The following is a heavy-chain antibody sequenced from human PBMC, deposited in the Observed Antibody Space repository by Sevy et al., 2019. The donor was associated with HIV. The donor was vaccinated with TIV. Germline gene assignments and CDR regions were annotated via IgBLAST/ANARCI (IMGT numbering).Heavy chain of an antibody. V-gene: IGHV3-30*02. CDR1: GFTISSYG. J-gene: IGHJ3*02. CDR3: AKDNSIASIFGVVIIGAFDI. Sequence: GESLKISCAASGFTISSYGMHWVRQAPGKGLEWVALMRYDGSNKYYADSVKGRFTISRDNSKNTLYLQMNSLRAEDTAVYYCAKDNSIASIFGVVIIGAFDIWGQGTMVTVSS. D-gene: IGHD3-3*01. CDR2: MRYDGSNK.